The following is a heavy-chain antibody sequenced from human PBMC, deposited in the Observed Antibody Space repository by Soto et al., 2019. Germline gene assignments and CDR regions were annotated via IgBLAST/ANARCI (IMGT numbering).Heavy chain of an antibody. Sequence: QVQLQESGPGVVKPLETLSLTCSVSGASMSGYYWSWIRQSAGKGLEWIGRFDSSGSSSYNPSLKSRVIMSMDISKKQLTRNLRAETAADTSVNYCARGDSGSSDHFDSWGQGILVTVSS. CDR3: ARGDSGSSDHFDS. D-gene: IGHD6-13*01. CDR1: GASMSGYY. J-gene: IGHJ4*02. CDR2: FDSSGSS. V-gene: IGHV4-4*07.